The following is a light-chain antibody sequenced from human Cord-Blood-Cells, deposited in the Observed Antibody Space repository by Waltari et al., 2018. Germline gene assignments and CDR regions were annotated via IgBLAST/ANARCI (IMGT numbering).Light chain of an antibody. CDR1: SGSIASNY. Sequence: SPGKTVTISCTRSSGSIASNYVQWYQQRPGSSPTTVIYEDNQRPSGVPDRFSGSIDSSSNSASLTISGLKTEDEADYYCQSYDSSNHKVFGGGTKLTVL. CDR2: EDN. CDR3: QSYDSSNHKV. J-gene: IGLJ3*02. V-gene: IGLV6-57*01.